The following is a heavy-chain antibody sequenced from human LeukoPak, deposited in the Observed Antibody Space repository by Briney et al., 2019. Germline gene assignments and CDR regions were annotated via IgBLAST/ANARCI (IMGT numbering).Heavy chain of an antibody. D-gene: IGHD3-10*01. J-gene: IGHJ4*02. CDR2: ISGSGGST. Sequence: GGSLRLSCAASGFTFSGYAMSWVRQAPGKGLEWVSAISGSGGSTYYADSVKGRFTISRDNSKNTLYLQMNSLRAEDTAVYYCAKRLLWFGEFDYWGQGTLVTVSS. CDR1: GFTFSGYA. CDR3: AKRLLWFGEFDY. V-gene: IGHV3-23*01.